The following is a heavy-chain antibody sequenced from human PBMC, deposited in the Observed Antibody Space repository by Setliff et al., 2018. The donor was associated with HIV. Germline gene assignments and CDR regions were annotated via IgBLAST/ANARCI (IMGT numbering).Heavy chain of an antibody. CDR3: ASRGQYYYDSSGYGRDI. D-gene: IGHD3-22*01. J-gene: IGHJ3*02. CDR2: IHPVDSDT. CDR1: GYSFTSNW. Sequence: GESLKISCKGSGYSFTSNWIGWVRQMPGKGLEWMGIIHPVDSDTRYSPSFQGQVTISADKSISTAYLQWSTLKASDTAIYYCASRGQYYYDSSGYGRDIWGQGTMVTVSS. V-gene: IGHV5-51*01.